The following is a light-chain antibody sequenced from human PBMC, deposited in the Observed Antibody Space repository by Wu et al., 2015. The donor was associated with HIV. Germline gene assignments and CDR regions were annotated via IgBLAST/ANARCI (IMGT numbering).Light chain of an antibody. J-gene: IGKJ1*01. V-gene: IGKV3-20*01. CDR3: QQYGNSPPWT. CDR2: CI. Sequence: ATLVLQGPVRVLRSNLPLALVPKPRKPWATAPQAPHLWCIQQGSGIPDRFSGSGSGTDFALTISRLEPEDFAVYYCQQYGNSPPWTFGQGTKVEI. CDR1: RVLRSNL.